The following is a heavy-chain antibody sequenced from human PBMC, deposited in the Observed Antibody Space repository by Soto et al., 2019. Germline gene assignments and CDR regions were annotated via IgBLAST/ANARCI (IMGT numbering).Heavy chain of an antibody. V-gene: IGHV2-5*02. D-gene: IGHD2-15*01. Sequence: QITLNASGPPLVKPTQTLKLPCTFSGFSLSTSGVGVAWIRQPPRKAMEWLEIIYWDDDKRYRPSLESRLTIANDTSKNKMVLKMTTREPADTTTYYRTFLPCSGCSCYCFSFSGMEDCGQGPTVTVS. CDR3: TFLPCSGCSCYCFSFSGMED. CDR1: GFSLSTSGVG. CDR2: IYWDDDK. J-gene: IGHJ6*02.